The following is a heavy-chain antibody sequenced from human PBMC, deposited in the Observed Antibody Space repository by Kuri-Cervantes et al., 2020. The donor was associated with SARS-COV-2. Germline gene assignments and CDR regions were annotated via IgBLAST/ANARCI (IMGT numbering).Heavy chain of an antibody. Sequence: ASVKVSCKASGYTFTSYGISWVRQAPGQGLEWMGWISAYNGNTNYAQKLQGRVTMTTDTSTSTAYMELRGLRSDDTAVYYCARSRVLQLWFGELYYWGQGTLVTVSS. CDR1: GYTFTSYG. D-gene: IGHD3-10*01. CDR3: ARSRVLQLWFGELYY. J-gene: IGHJ4*02. V-gene: IGHV1-18*01. CDR2: ISAYNGNT.